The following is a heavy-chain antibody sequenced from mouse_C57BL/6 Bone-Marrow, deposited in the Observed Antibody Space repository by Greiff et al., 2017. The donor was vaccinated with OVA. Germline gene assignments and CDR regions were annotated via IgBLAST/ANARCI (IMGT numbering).Heavy chain of an antibody. V-gene: IGHV14-4*01. CDR1: GFNIKDDY. J-gene: IGHJ3*01. CDR2: IDPENGDT. D-gene: IGHD1-1*01. CDR3: TGIYYYGSSLL. Sequence: EVQLQQSGAELVRPGASVKLSCTASGFNIKDDYMHWVKQRPEQGLAWIGWIDPENGDTEYASKFQGKATITADTSSNTAYLQLSSLTSEDTAVYYCTGIYYYGSSLLWGQGTLVTVSA.